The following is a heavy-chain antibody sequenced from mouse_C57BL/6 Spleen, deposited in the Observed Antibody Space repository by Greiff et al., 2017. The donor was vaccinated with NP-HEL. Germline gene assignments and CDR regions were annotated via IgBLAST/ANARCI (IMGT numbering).Heavy chain of an antibody. CDR2: IYPGDGDT. CDR3: ARGVSTMVTGTYFDY. D-gene: IGHD2-2*01. J-gene: IGHJ2*01. CDR1: GYAFSSYW. Sequence: VKLQESGAELVKPGASVKISCKASGYAFSSYWMNWVKQRPGKGLEGIGQIYPGDGDTNYNGKFKGKATLTADKSSSTAYMQLSSLTSEDSAVYFCARGVSTMVTGTYFDYWGQGTTLTVSS. V-gene: IGHV1-80*01.